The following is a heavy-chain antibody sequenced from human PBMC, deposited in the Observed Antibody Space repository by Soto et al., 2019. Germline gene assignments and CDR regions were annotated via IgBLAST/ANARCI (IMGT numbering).Heavy chain of an antibody. CDR3: ARAIPGVSTYYFDY. CDR1: GGSFSGYY. Sequence: SETLSLTCAVYGGSFSGYYWSWIRQPPGKGLEWIGEINHSGSTNYNPSLKSRVTISVDTSKNQFSLKLGSVTAADTAVYYCARAIPGVSTYYFDYWGQGTLVTVSS. D-gene: IGHD2-21*01. J-gene: IGHJ4*02. V-gene: IGHV4-34*01. CDR2: INHSGST.